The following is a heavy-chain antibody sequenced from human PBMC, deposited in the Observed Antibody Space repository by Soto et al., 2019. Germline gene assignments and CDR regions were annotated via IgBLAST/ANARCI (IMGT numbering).Heavy chain of an antibody. Sequence: QVQLVQSGTEVKKPGASVKVSCKASGYTFTSYGIHWVRQAPGQRLEWMGWISAYNGNTNYAQKLQGRVTMTTDTSTSTAYMELRSLRSDDTAVYYCARLERGYSGYDYIDYWGQGTLVTVSS. D-gene: IGHD5-12*01. CDR1: GYTFTSYG. J-gene: IGHJ4*02. CDR2: ISAYNGNT. V-gene: IGHV1-18*01. CDR3: ARLERGYSGYDYIDY.